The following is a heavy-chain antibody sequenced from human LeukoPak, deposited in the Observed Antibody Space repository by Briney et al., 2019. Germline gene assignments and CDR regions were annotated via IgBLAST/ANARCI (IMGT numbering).Heavy chain of an antibody. J-gene: IGHJ6*02. CDR1: GFIFSNYA. V-gene: IGHV3-30*04. CDR2: ISYDGQNK. CDR3: AKEWRWLQMYFYGMDV. D-gene: IGHD5-24*01. Sequence: GGSLRLSCETSGFIFSNYAMRWVRQAPGKGLEWVAFISYDGQNKYYGDSVMGRFTISRDNSNNTVFLQMNSLRAEDTAVYFCAKEWRWLQMYFYGMDVWGQGTTVTVSS.